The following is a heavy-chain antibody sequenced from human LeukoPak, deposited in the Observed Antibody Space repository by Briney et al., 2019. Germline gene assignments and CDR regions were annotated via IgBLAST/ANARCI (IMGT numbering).Heavy chain of an antibody. CDR2: IYHSGST. CDR3: ARDNIAAAGDNWFDP. J-gene: IGHJ5*02. CDR1: GYSISSGYY. Sequence: KPSETLSLTCTVSGYSISSGYYWGWIRQPPGKGLEWIGSIYHSGSTYYNPSLKSRVTISVDTSKNQFSLKLSSVTAADTAVYYCARDNIAAAGDNWFDPWGQGTLVTVSS. D-gene: IGHD6-13*01. V-gene: IGHV4-38-2*02.